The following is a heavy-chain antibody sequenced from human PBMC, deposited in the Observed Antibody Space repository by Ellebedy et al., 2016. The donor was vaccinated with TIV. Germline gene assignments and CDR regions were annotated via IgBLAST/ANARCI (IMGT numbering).Heavy chain of an antibody. J-gene: IGHJ6*02. CDR2: ISAYNGNT. V-gene: IGHV1-18*01. CDR3: ARHRPTLNNYYYGMDV. CDR1: GYTFTSYG. Sequence: ASVKVSXXASGYTFTSYGISWVRQAPGQGLEWMGWISAYNGNTNYAQKLQGRVTMTTDTSTSTAYMELRSLRSDDTAVYYCARHRPTLNNYYYGMDVWGQGTTVTVSS.